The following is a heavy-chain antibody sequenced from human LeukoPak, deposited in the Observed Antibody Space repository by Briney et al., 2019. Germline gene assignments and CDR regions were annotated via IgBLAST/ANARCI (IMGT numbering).Heavy chain of an antibody. CDR3: ARELCSTTTCYFDY. CDR2: IYYTGST. CDR1: GGSISSYY. D-gene: IGHD2-2*01. J-gene: IGHJ4*02. V-gene: IGHV4-59*01. Sequence: PSETLSLTCSVSGGSISSYYWSWIRQPPGKGLAWIGYIYYTGSTNYNPSLKSRVTISVDASKNQFSLKLNSVTAADTAVYYCARELCSTTTCYFDYWGQGTLVTVSS.